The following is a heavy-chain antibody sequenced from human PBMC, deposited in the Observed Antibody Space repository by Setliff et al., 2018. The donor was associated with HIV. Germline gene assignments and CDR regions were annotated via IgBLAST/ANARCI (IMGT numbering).Heavy chain of an antibody. J-gene: IGHJ6*03. CDR1: EFTFSNAW. Sequence: GGSLRLSCAASEFTFSNAWMSWVRQAPGKGLEWVGRIKSKSDGGTTDYATPVKGRFTISRDDSKNTLFLQMNSLKTEDAAVYYCTTGVSGSYNYYYIDVWGKGTTVTVSS. V-gene: IGHV3-15*01. CDR3: TTGVSGSYNYYYIDV. D-gene: IGHD1-26*01. CDR2: IKSKSDGGTT.